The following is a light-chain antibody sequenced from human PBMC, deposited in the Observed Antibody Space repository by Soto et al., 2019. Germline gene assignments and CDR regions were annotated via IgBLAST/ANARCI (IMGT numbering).Light chain of an antibody. CDR1: SGHSSYA. CDR3: QTWGTGIVV. V-gene: IGLV4-69*01. CDR2: LNSDGSH. J-gene: IGLJ2*01. Sequence: QPVLTQSPSASASLGASVKLTCTLSSGHSSYAIASHQQQPEKGPLYFMKLNSDGSHSKGAGIPDRFSGSSSGAERYLAISSRQSEDEADYYCQTWGTGIVVFGGGTKMTVL.